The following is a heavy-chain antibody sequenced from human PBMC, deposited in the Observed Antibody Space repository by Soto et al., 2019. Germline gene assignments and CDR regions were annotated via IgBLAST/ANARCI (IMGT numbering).Heavy chain of an antibody. J-gene: IGHJ6*03. CDR3: VRYSRYYYRDV. Sequence: EVQLVESGGDLVQPGGSLRLSCAASGFTFSSYWIHWVRQVPGEGPVWVARVNSDGRGTSYADSVKGRFTISRDNAKDTAYLQIDSLRGEDTGLYYCVRYSRYYYRDVWGKGTTVTVSS. CDR2: VNSDGRGT. CDR1: GFTFSSYW. D-gene: IGHD2-21*01. V-gene: IGHV3-74*01.